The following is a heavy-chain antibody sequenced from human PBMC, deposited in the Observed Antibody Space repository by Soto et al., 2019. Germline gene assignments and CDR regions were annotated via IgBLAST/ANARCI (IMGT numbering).Heavy chain of an antibody. CDR2: IDPSDSQT. D-gene: IGHD3-22*01. CDR1: GYSFAGYW. V-gene: IGHV5-10-1*01. Sequence: AESLTNSCKGSGYSFAGYWITCVRQMPGKGLEWMGRIDPSDSQTYYSPSFRGHVTISAAKSITTVFLQWSSLRASDTAMYYCARQIYDSDSGPNFKYYFDSWGQGTMVTVSS. J-gene: IGHJ4*02. CDR3: ARQIYDSDSGPNFKYYFDS.